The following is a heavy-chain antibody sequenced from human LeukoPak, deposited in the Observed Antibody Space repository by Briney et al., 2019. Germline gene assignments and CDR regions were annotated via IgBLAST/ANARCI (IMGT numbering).Heavy chain of an antibody. V-gene: IGHV3-23*01. D-gene: IGHD2-15*01. J-gene: IGHJ4*02. CDR2: ISNNGGYT. CDR1: GFTFSSYA. Sequence: GGSLRLSCAASGFTFSSYAMSWVRQAPGKGLEWVSAISNNGGYTYYADSVQGRFTISRDNSKSTLCLQMSSLRAEDMAVYYCAKQLGYCSDGSCYFPYWGQGTLVTVSS. CDR3: AKQLGYCSDGSCYFPY.